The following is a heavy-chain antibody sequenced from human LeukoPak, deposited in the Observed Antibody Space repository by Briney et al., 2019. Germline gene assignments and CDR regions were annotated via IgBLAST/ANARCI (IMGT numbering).Heavy chain of an antibody. V-gene: IGHV3-30*02. J-gene: IGHJ4*02. CDR2: IRYDGSNK. Sequence: PGGSLRLSCAASGITFSSYGMHWVRQAPGKGLEWVAFIRYDGSNKYYADSVKGRFTISRDNSKNTLYLQMNSLRAEDTAVYYCEILYGSGSYYNANWGQGTLVTVSS. CDR1: GITFSSYG. D-gene: IGHD3-10*01. CDR3: EILYGSGSYYNAN.